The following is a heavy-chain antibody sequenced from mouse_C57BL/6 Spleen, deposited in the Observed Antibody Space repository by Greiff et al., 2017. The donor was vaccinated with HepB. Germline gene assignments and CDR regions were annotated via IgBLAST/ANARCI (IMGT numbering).Heavy chain of an antibody. CDR2: ISSGGDYI. J-gene: IGHJ3*01. CDR1: GFTFSSYA. CDR3: TREDDGYYWFAY. D-gene: IGHD2-3*01. V-gene: IGHV5-9-1*02. Sequence: EVKLMESGEGLVKPGGSLKLSCAASGFTFSSYAMSWVRQTPEKRLEWVAYISSGGDYIYYADTVKGRFTISRDNARNTLYLQMSSLKSEETAMYYCTREDDGYYWFAYWGQGTLVTVSA.